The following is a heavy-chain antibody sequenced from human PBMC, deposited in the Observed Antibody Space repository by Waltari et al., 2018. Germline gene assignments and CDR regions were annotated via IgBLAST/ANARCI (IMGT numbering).Heavy chain of an antibody. CDR1: GVSVPTASRNSY. Sequence: QAQLRESGPGLVRPSGTLSPTCRVPGVSVPTASRNSYWGWLRQPPGRGLEWIGYVYYTGAMNYNPSLKSRVTISLDTSKSQFSLRLNSVTAADTAVYYCALGEFKDMFYVMDVWGQGTTVTVAS. CDR3: ALGEFKDMFYVMDV. V-gene: IGHV4-61*01. J-gene: IGHJ6*02. D-gene: IGHD3-16*01. CDR2: VYYTGAM.